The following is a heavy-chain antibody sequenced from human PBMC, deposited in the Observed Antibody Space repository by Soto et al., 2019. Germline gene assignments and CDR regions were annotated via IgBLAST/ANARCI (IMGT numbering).Heavy chain of an antibody. Sequence: QLQESGPGLVKTSETLSLTCSVSGGSISGDGSYWAWIHQYPGKGLEWIGYIYYSGTTYYNPSLRSRASISVDTSKSQFSLRLDSVNAADTAIYYCARETKTYCSGGSCNWFDPWGQGILVAVSS. CDR2: IYYSGTT. D-gene: IGHD2-15*01. V-gene: IGHV4-31*03. CDR3: ARETKTYCSGGSCNWFDP. CDR1: GGSISGDGSY. J-gene: IGHJ5*02.